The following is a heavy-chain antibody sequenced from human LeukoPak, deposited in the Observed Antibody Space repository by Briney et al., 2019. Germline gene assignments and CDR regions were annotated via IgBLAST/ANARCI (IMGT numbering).Heavy chain of an antibody. J-gene: IGHJ3*02. V-gene: IGHV4-4*07. D-gene: IGHD3-3*01. Sequence: SETLSFTCTVSGGSISSFYWSWIRQPAGKGLEWIGRIYPSGSTNYNPSLKSRVTMSVDTSKNQFSLKLISVIAADTAVYYCARDRTILAFDIWGQGTMVTVSS. CDR1: GGSISSFY. CDR3: ARDRTILAFDI. CDR2: IYPSGST.